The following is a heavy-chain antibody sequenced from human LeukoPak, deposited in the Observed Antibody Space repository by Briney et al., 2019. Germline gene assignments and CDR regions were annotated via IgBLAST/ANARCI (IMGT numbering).Heavy chain of an antibody. V-gene: IGHV3-11*01. Sequence: GGSLRLSCAASGSTFSDYYTSWIRQAPGKGLEWVSYISSSGSTIYYADSVKGRFTISRDNAKNSLYLQMNSLRAEDTAVYYCARVRDFWSGYYFDYWGQGTLVTVSS. CDR3: ARVRDFWSGYYFDY. J-gene: IGHJ4*02. CDR1: GSTFSDYY. D-gene: IGHD3-3*01. CDR2: ISSSGSTI.